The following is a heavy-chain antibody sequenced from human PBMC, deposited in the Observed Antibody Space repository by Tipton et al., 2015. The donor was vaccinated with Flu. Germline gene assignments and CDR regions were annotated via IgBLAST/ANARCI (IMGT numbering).Heavy chain of an antibody. CDR1: GYTFTGYY. D-gene: IGHD1-26*01. CDR2: INPNSGGS. CDR3: ARTLATDYYYYGMDV. V-gene: IGHV1-2*06. J-gene: IGHJ6*02. Sequence: LVQSGAEVKKPGASVKVSCKASGYTFTGYYMHWVRQAPGQGLEWRGRINPNSGGSNYAQKFQGRVTMTRDTSISTAYMALSRLRSDDTAVYYCARTLATDYYYYGMDVWGQETTVTVSS.